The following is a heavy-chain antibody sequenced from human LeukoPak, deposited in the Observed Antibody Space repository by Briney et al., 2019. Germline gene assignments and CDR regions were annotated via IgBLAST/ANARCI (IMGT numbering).Heavy chain of an antibody. CDR3: ARIGRMTSYYFDF. CDR2: INPNSGGT. V-gene: IGHV1-2*02. J-gene: IGHJ4*02. Sequence: ASVKVSCKASGYTFTGYYMHWVRQAPGQGLEWMGWINPNSGGTNYAQKFQGRVTMTRDTSISTAYMELSRLRSDDTAVYYYARIGRMTSYYFDFWGQGTLVTVSS. D-gene: IGHD3-9*01. CDR1: GYTFTGYY.